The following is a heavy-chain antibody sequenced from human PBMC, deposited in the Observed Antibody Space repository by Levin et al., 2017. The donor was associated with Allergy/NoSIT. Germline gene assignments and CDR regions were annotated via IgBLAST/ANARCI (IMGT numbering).Heavy chain of an antibody. CDR1: GGSISSSSKY. Sequence: PSETLSLTCTVSGGSISSSSKYCGWVRQPPGKGLEWIASDYYSGSTYYNPSLKSRVTISVDTSKRQFSLRVNSVTAADTAVYYCARGDEGFDHWGQGTLVTVSS. J-gene: IGHJ4*02. V-gene: IGHV4-39*07. CDR3: ARGDEGFDH. CDR2: DYYSGST.